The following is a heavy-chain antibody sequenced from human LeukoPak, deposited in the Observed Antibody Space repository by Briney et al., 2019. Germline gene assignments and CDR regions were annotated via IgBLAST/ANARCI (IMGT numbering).Heavy chain of an antibody. CDR1: GGSISSHY. CDR2: MYYNGST. D-gene: IGHD2-2*01. V-gene: IGHV4-59*11. J-gene: IGHJ4*02. CDR3: ASGSTRYCSSTGYFDY. Sequence: SETLSLTCTVSGGSISSHYWSWIRQPPGEGLEWIGYMYYNGSTNYNPSLKSRVTISVDTSKNQFSLKVKSVTAADTAVYYCASGSTRYCSSTGYFDYWGQGTLVTVSS.